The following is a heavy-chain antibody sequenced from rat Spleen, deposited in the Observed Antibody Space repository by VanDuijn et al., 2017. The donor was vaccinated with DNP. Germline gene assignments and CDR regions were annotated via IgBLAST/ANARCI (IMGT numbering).Heavy chain of an antibody. J-gene: IGHJ3*01. CDR1: GFTFSAYY. CDR3: ATGTFAY. Sequence: EVQLVESGGGLVQPGRSLKLSCAASGFTFSAYYMAWVRQAPTKGLEWVASISTSGGSTFYRDSVKGRFTISRDNAKSTLYLQMDSLRSEDTATYYCATGTFAYWGQGTLVTVSS. CDR2: ISTSGGST. V-gene: IGHV5-27*01.